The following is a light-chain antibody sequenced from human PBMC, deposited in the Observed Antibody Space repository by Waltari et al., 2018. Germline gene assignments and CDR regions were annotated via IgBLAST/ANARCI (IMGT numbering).Light chain of an antibody. J-gene: IGLJ2*01. CDR3: EMRDNSVVI. V-gene: IGLV3-1*01. Sequence: SNELTQPQSVSVFPGQTAIITCSGQNLARKIVSWFHQRPGQAPVVVFYQTGERPSGIPERYSGSISGNTATLAISGTQETDEGDYFCEMRDNSVVIFGGGTKLTVL. CDR2: QTG. CDR1: NLARKI.